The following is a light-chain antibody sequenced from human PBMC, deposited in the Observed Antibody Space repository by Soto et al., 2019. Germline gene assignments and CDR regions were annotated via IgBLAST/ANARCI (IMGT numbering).Light chain of an antibody. CDR2: GAS. CDR1: QSVSRN. CDR3: QQYNKWPLS. J-gene: IGKJ4*01. Sequence: EIVMPQSPATLSVSPGERATLSCRASQSVSRNLAWYQQIPGQAPRRLIYGASTRASVIPASFSGSGSGTEFTITIRSLQSEDFAVYYCQQYNKWPLSVGGGTKVEI. V-gene: IGKV3-15*01.